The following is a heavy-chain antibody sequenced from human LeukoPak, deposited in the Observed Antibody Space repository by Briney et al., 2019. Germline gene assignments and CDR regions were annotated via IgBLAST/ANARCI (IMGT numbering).Heavy chain of an antibody. CDR3: GRVIAGAIDY. J-gene: IGHJ4*02. CDR2: INLDGSER. Sequence: GGSLRLSCAASGFTFSTYNMNWVRQAPGKGLEWVANINLDGSERFYVDFVKGRFTISRDNADNSMYLQMNSLRAEDTAVYYCGRVIAGAIDYWGQGTLVTVSS. CDR1: GFTFSTYN. V-gene: IGHV3-7*01. D-gene: IGHD6-13*01.